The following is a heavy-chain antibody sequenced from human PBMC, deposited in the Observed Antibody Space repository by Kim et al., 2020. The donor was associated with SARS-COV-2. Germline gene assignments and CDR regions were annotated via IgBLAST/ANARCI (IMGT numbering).Heavy chain of an antibody. CDR2: TYYRSKWYN. J-gene: IGHJ5*02. D-gene: IGHD5-12*01. Sequence: SQTLSLTCAISGDSVSSNSAAWNWIRQSPSRGLEWLGRTYYRSKWYNDYAVSVKSRITINPDTSKNQFSLQLNSVTPEDTAVYYCARDLSGYSGYDSYNWFDPWGQGTLVTVSS. V-gene: IGHV6-1*01. CDR1: GDSVSSNSAA. CDR3: ARDLSGYSGYDSYNWFDP.